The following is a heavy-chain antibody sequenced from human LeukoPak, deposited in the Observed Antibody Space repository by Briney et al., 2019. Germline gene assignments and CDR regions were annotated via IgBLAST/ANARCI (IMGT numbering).Heavy chain of an antibody. J-gene: IGHJ4*02. D-gene: IGHD6-25*01. CDR3: ARESSGYYFDY. Sequence: PGGSLRLSCAASGFTASSNYMNWVRQAPGKGLEWVSVIYSGGSTDYADSVKGRFTISRDNSKNTLYLQMNSLGVEDTAVYYCARESSGYYFDYWGQGTLVTVSS. V-gene: IGHV3-53*01. CDR1: GFTASSNY. CDR2: IYSGGST.